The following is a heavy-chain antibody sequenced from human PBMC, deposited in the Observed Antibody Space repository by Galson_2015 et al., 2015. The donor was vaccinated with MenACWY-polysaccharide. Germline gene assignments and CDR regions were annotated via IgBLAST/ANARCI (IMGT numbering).Heavy chain of an antibody. D-gene: IGHD1-20*01. CDR2: VGGGWDG. CDR1: GVSITTGSYS. J-gene: IGHJ4*02. Sequence: LSLTCSVSGVSITTGSYSWTWVRQSAERGREGIVRVGGGWDGEDGASRRGCVTIAFDTSKNHFSLNLNSVTAADTAVYYCARGVSNNWVVKGYFDFWGQGALVTVSS. CDR3: ARGVSNNWVVKGYFDF. V-gene: IGHV4-61*02.